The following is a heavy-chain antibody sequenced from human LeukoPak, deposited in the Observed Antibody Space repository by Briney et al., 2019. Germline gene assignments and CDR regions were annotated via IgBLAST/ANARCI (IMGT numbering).Heavy chain of an antibody. CDR1: GYSFPDYW. J-gene: IGHJ6*02. CDR2: IYAGDSDT. V-gene: IGHV5-51*01. Sequence: GESLKISCRGPGYSFPDYWIGWVRQKPGKGLEWMGIIYAGDSDTTYSPSFQGQVTISVDKFVNSAYLEWSSLEALDTAIYYCARPILPDYRMDVWGQGTAVTVSS. D-gene: IGHD3-3*02. CDR3: ARPILPDYRMDV.